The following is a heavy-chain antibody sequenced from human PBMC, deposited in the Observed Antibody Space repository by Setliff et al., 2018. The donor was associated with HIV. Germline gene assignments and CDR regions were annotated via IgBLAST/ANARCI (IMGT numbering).Heavy chain of an antibody. CDR1: GFTFRDHY. V-gene: IGHV3-30*04. Sequence: GGSLRLSCAASGFTFRDHYMTWIRQAPGKGLEWVAVIASHGNWHDYAASVKGRFTISRDTSRNTLYLQMNSLRVEDSALYYCARENNFDYWGQGTLVTVSS. CDR3: ARENNFDY. J-gene: IGHJ4*02. CDR2: IASHGNWH.